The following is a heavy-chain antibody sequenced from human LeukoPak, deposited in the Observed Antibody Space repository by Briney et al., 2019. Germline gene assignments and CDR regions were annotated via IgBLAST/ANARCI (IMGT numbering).Heavy chain of an antibody. CDR1: GGSISSSSYY. CDR3: ARGLPSGSYFSDAFDI. V-gene: IGHV4-39*07. J-gene: IGHJ3*02. CDR2: IYYSGST. D-gene: IGHD1-26*01. Sequence: SETLSLTCTVSGGSISSSSYYWGWIRQPPGKGLEWIGSIYYSGSTYYNPSLKSRVTISVDTSKNQFSLKLSSVTAADTAMYYCARGLPSGSYFSDAFDIWGQGTMVTVSS.